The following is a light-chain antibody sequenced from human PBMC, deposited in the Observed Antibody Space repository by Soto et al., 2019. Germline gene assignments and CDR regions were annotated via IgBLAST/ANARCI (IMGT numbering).Light chain of an antibody. J-gene: IGKJ2*01. V-gene: IGKV3-20*01. CDR1: QSVRSSY. CDR3: QQYGSSPYT. Sequence: ENVLTQSPGTLSLSPGERATLSCRARQSVRSSYLSWYQQKPGQAPRLLIYGASRRATGIPDRFSASGSGTDFILTISRLEPEDFAVYFCQQYGSSPYTFGQGTKL. CDR2: GAS.